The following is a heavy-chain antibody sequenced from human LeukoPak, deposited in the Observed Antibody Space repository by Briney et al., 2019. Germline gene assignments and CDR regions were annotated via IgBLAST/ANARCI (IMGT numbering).Heavy chain of an antibody. CDR2: IIPIFGTA. CDR3: ASGSGIDYNRFDP. J-gene: IGHJ5*02. V-gene: IGHV1-69*05. Sequence: ASVKVSCKASGGTFSSYAISWVRRAPGQRLEWMGGIIPIFGTANYAQKFQGRVTITTDESTSTAYMELSSLRSEDTAVYYCASGSGIDYNRFDPWGQGTLVTVSS. D-gene: IGHD5-12*01. CDR1: GGTFSSYA.